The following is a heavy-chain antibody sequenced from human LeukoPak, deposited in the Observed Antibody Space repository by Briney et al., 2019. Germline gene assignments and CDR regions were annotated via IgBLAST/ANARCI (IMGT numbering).Heavy chain of an antibody. V-gene: IGHV1-69*13. CDR2: IIPIFGTA. J-gene: IGHJ4*02. CDR3: ASNYYDSSGYLWMGY. D-gene: IGHD3-22*01. Sequence: SVKVSCRASGGTFSSYAISWVRQAPGQGLEWWGGIIPIFGTANYAQKFQGRVTITADESTSTAYMELSSLRSEDTAVYYCASNYYDSSGYLWMGYWGQGTLVTVSS. CDR1: GGTFSSYA.